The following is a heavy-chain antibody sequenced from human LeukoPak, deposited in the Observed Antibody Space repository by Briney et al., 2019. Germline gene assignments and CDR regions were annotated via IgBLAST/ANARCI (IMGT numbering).Heavy chain of an antibody. D-gene: IGHD2-15*01. CDR3: ARSSGVVAATDLDY. CDR2: IYTSGST. CDR1: GGSISSGSYY. Sequence: SQTLSLTCTVSGGSISSGSYYWSWIRQPAGKGLEWIGRIYTSGSTNYNPSLKSRVTISVDTSKNQFPLKLSSVTAADTAVYYCARSSGVVAATDLDYWGQGTLVTVSS. J-gene: IGHJ4*02. V-gene: IGHV4-61*02.